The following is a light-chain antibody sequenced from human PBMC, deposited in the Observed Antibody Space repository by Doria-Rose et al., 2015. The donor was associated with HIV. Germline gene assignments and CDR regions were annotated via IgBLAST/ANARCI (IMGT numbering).Light chain of an antibody. CDR1: QSFSSTY. Sequence: TQSPGTLSLSPGEIATLSCRASQSFSSTYLAWYQQKPGQAPSLLIYDGFSRATGIPDRFSASGSGTDFTLTINRLEPEDFALYYCHQYGTSWTFGQGTKVEI. CDR3: HQYGTSWT. V-gene: IGKV3-20*01. J-gene: IGKJ1*01. CDR2: DGF.